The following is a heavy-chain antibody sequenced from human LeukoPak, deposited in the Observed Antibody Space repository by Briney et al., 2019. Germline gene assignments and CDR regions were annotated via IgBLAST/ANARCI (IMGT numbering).Heavy chain of an antibody. J-gene: IGHJ4*02. CDR2: ISSSGTTI. Sequence: GGSLRLSCAASGFTFSSYEMNWVRQAPGKGLEWVSYISSSGTTIYYADSVKGRFTISRDNAKNSLYLQMNSRRAEDTYVYYCARAREPTYYYDNSGYFCFDYWGQGTLVTVSS. CDR1: GFTFSSYE. D-gene: IGHD3-22*01. V-gene: IGHV3-48*03. CDR3: ARAREPTYYYDNSGYFCFDY.